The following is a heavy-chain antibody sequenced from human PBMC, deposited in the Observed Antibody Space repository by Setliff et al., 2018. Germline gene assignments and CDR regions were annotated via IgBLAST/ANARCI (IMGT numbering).Heavy chain of an antibody. Sequence: GGSLSLSCAASGFTFSSYAMSWVRQAPGKGLEWVSAISGSGGSTYYADSVKGRFTIARDNSKNTLYLQMNSLRAEDTAVYYCAKGSPAVHYYYYGMDVWGQGTTVTVSS. CDR2: ISGSGGST. J-gene: IGHJ6*02. V-gene: IGHV3-23*01. CDR1: GFTFSSYA. D-gene: IGHD3-10*01. CDR3: AKGSPAVHYYYYGMDV.